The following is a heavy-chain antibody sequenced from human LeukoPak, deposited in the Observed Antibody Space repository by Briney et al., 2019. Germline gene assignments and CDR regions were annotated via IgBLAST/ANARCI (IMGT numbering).Heavy chain of an antibody. CDR3: ARLKYGSPQH. CDR1: GFTFSDYY. D-gene: IGHD1-26*01. V-gene: IGHV3-11*06. CDR2: ISSSGSYT. J-gene: IGHJ1*01. Sequence: GGSLRLSCAASGFTFSDYYLSWIRQAPGKGLEWVSYISSSGSYTIYADSVKGRFTISRDNAKNSLYLQMNSLRAEDTAVYYCARLKYGSPQHWGQGTLVTVSS.